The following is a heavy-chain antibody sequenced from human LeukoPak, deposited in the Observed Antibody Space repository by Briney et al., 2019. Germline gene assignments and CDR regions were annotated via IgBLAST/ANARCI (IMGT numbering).Heavy chain of an antibody. J-gene: IGHJ3*02. CDR2: ISYDGSNK. D-gene: IGHD2/OR15-2a*01. Sequence: LSGGSLRLSCAASGFTFSSYSMNWVRQAPGKGLEWVAVISYDGSNKYYADSVKGRFTISRDNSKNTLYLQMNSLRAEDTAVYYCARERAHIVIRNDAFDIWGQGTMVTVSS. V-gene: IGHV3-30*03. CDR1: GFTFSSYS. CDR3: ARERAHIVIRNDAFDI.